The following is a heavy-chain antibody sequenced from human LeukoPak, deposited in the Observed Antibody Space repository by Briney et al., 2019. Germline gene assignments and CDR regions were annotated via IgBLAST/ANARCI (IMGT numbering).Heavy chain of an antibody. Sequence: HEASVKVSCKASGGTFSSYAISWMRQAPGQGLEWMGRIIPILGIANYAQKFQGRVTITADKSTSTAYMELSSLRSEDTAVYYCARSPTNPGGYYYGMDVWGQGTTVTVSS. D-gene: IGHD5-12*01. J-gene: IGHJ6*02. CDR3: ARSPTNPGGYYYGMDV. CDR2: IIPILGIA. CDR1: GGTFSSYA. V-gene: IGHV1-69*04.